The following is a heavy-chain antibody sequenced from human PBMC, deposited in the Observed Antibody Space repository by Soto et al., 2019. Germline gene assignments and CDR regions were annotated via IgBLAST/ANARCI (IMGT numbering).Heavy chain of an antibody. CDR2: INPNSGGT. J-gene: IGHJ5*02. CDR3: ARGGGRGYNELDP. Sequence: QVPLVQSGAEVKKPGASVKVSCKASGYTFTAYYMHWVRQAPGQGLEWMGWINPNSGGTYHAQNFQGRVTMTRDTSTTTAYMEVAGLRSDDTAVYYCARGGGRGYNELDPWGHGTLVIVSS. V-gene: IGHV1-2*02. D-gene: IGHD5-12*01. CDR1: GYTFTAYY.